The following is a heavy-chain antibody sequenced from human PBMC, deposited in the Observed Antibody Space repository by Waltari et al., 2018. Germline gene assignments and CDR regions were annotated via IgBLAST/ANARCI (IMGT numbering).Heavy chain of an antibody. CDR1: GGSISSYS. V-gene: IGHV4-59*01. CDR3: ASGYSGYDGFDY. Sequence: QVQLQESGPGLVKPSETLSLTCTVSGGSISSYSWSWIRQPPGKGREWIGYIYYSGSTNYNRSLKSGVTRSVDTSKNQFSLKLSSVTAADTAVYYCASGYSGYDGFDYWGQGTLVTVSS. CDR2: IYYSGST. J-gene: IGHJ4*02. D-gene: IGHD5-12*01.